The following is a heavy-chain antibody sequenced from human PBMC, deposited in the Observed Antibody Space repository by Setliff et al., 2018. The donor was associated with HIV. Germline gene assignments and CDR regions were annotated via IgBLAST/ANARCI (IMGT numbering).Heavy chain of an antibody. Sequence: ASVKVSCKASGYTFTIYSISWVRQAPGQGLEWMGSISGYNGNTNYAQKFQGRVTMTTDTSTSTAYMELRSLRSDDTAVYYCARGSSSIAAAYPDALDIWGQGTMVTVSS. CDR3: ARGSSSIAAAYPDALDI. CDR2: ISGYNGNT. D-gene: IGHD6-13*01. J-gene: IGHJ3*02. V-gene: IGHV1-18*01. CDR1: GYTFTIYS.